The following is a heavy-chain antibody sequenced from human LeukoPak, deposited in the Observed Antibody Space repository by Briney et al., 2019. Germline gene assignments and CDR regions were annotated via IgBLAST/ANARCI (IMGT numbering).Heavy chain of an antibody. CDR2: ITPNIGNT. CDR3: ARGRPTNLGGIY. J-gene: IGHJ4*02. Sequence: LITPNIGNTAYAQKFQCRVTITWDTTRKTAYMELGSLRSEDTAVYYCARGRPTNLGGIYWGQGTLVTVSS. V-gene: IGHV1-8*01. D-gene: IGHD7-27*01.